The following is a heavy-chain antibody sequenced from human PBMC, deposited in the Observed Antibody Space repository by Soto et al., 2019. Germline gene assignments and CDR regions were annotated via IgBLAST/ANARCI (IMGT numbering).Heavy chain of an antibody. CDR2: ISRAGDTI. CDR3: ARDGGVSVWCSEGFDY. CDR1: GFNFDNFE. D-gene: IGHD2-21*01. J-gene: IGHJ4*02. V-gene: IGHV3-48*03. Sequence: EVQLVESGGDLVQPGGSLRLSCAASGFNFDNFEMNWVRQAPGKGLEWISSISRAGDTIYYADSVKGRFTISRDNAKNSLYLQMNSLRAEDTAVYYCARDGGVSVWCSEGFDYWGQGTLVTVSS.